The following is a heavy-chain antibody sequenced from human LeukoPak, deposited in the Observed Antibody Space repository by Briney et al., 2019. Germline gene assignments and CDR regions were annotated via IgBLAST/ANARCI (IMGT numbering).Heavy chain of an antibody. Sequence: GGSLRLSCATSGFPLRSYAMSWVRQAPGKGLEWVSAISGSGGSTYYADSVKGRFTISRDNSKNTLYLQMNSLRAEDTAVYYCATMTGPFDYWGQGTLVTVSS. CDR2: ISGSGGST. CDR1: GFPLRSYA. D-gene: IGHD3-9*01. CDR3: ATMTGPFDY. V-gene: IGHV3-23*01. J-gene: IGHJ4*02.